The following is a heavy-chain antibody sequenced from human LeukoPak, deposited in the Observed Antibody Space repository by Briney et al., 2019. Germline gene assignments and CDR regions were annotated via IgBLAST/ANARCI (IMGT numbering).Heavy chain of an antibody. D-gene: IGHD1-26*01. Sequence: ASVKVSCKASGYTFTSYGISWVRQAPGQGLEWMGWINPNSGGTNYAQKFQGRVTMTRDTSISTAYMELSRLRSDDTAVYYCATITPPVVGATRQHYYYYMDVWGKGTTVTVSS. CDR2: INPNSGGT. J-gene: IGHJ6*03. V-gene: IGHV1-2*02. CDR3: ATITPPVVGATRQHYYYYMDV. CDR1: GYTFTSYG.